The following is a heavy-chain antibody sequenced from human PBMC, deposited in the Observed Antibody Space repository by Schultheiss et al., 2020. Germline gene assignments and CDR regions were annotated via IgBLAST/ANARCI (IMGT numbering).Heavy chain of an antibody. CDR2: ISSSSSTI. V-gene: IGHV3-48*01. CDR1: GFTFSSYS. CDR3: ARDRLGDWNYPYFDY. D-gene: IGHD1-7*01. Sequence: GGSLRLSCAASGFTFSSYSMNWVRQAPGKGLEWVSYISSSSSTIYYADSVKGRFTISRDNAKNSLYLQMNSLRAEDTAVYYCARDRLGDWNYPYFDYWGQGTLVTVSS. J-gene: IGHJ4*02.